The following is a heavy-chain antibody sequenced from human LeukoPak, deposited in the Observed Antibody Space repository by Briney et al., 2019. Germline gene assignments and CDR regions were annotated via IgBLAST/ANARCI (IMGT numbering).Heavy chain of an antibody. CDR1: GFTASSNE. Sequence: PGGCLRLSCAASGFTASSNEMSWVRQAPGKGLEWVSSISGGSKYYAHSMKGRFTISRDNSKNTLHLQMNSLRAEDTAVYYCAKGSYYLGSGSYYSAKSFDFWGQGTLLTVSS. CDR3: AKGSYYLGSGSYYSAKSFDF. CDR2: ISGGSK. V-gene: IGHV3-38-3*01. J-gene: IGHJ4*02. D-gene: IGHD3-10*01.